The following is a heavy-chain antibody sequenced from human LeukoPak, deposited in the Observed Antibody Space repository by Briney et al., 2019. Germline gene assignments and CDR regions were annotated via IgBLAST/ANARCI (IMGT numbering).Heavy chain of an antibody. V-gene: IGHV4-30-2*01. J-gene: IGHJ3*02. D-gene: IGHD2-2*01. Sequence: SETLSLTCTVSGGSISSGGYYWSWIRQPPGKGLEWIGYIYHSGSTYYNPSLKSRVTISVDRSKNQFSLKLSSVTAADTAVYYCARDRARGDIVVVPAAHDAFDIWGQGTMVTVSS. CDR2: IYHSGST. CDR1: GGSISSGGYY. CDR3: ARDRARGDIVVVPAAHDAFDI.